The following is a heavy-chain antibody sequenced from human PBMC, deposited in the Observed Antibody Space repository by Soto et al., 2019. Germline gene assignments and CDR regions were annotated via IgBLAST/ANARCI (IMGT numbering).Heavy chain of an antibody. Sequence: PGGSLRLSCAASGFTFSSYAMHWVRQAPGKGLEWVAVISYDGSNKYYADSVKGRFTISRDSSKNTLYLQMNSLRAEDTAVYYCARVIGIAAAPYDYWGQGTLVTVSS. V-gene: IGHV3-30-3*01. CDR2: ISYDGSNK. D-gene: IGHD6-13*01. CDR3: ARVIGIAAAPYDY. J-gene: IGHJ4*02. CDR1: GFTFSSYA.